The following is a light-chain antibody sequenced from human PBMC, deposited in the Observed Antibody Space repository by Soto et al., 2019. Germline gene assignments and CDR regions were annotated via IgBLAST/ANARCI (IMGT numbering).Light chain of an antibody. Sequence: QSALTQPPSASGSPGQSVTISCTGTSSDVGSYNYVSWYQQHPGKAPKHMIYEVTKRPSGVPDRFSGSKSGNTASLTVSGLQAEDEADYYCSSYAGSNEYVFGTGTKVTVL. CDR3: SSYAGSNEYV. CDR2: EVT. CDR1: SSDVGSYNY. V-gene: IGLV2-8*01. J-gene: IGLJ1*01.